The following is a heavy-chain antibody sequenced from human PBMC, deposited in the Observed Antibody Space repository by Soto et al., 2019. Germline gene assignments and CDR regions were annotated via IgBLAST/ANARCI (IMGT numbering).Heavy chain of an antibody. Sequence: SQTLSLTCAVSGDSVSSNNIAWNWLRQSPWRGLEWLGRTYYRSKWYNEYAVSVRSRITINLDTSKNQFSLQLNSVTPEDTAVYYCARGRWSPFDYWGQGPQVTVSS. V-gene: IGHV6-1*01. CDR2: TYYRSKWYN. D-gene: IGHD2-15*01. J-gene: IGHJ4*02. CDR1: GDSVSSNNIA. CDR3: ARGRWSPFDY.